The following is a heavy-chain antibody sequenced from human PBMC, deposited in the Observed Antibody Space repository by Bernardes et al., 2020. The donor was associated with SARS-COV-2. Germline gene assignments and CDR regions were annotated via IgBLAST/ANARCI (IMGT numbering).Heavy chain of an antibody. CDR1: GCSISSDHYQ. CDR3: ARGGHSYDSNDYWHFFDY. CDR2: LFPSGSA. V-gene: IGHV4-61*02. J-gene: IGHJ4*02. Sequence: SETLSLTCTVSGCSISSDHYQWAWIPQSTGKGLEWFGRLFPSGSANYNPSLNSRVNISSDTSKNQFSLKLSSVTAADTAVYYCARGGHSYDSNDYWHFFDYMGQGSLVTFSS. D-gene: IGHD3-22*01.